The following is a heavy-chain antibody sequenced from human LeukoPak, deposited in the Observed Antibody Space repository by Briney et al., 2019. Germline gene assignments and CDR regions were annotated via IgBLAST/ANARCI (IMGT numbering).Heavy chain of an antibody. J-gene: IGHJ5*02. Sequence: GGSLRLSCVASGFTFSSYDMHWVRQGTGKGLEWVSSIGTAGDTYYPGSVKGRFTISRENAKTSFYLQMNNLRAGDTAVYYCARGAGVLAYYGSGSYEAGFDPWGQGTLVTVSS. CDR1: GFTFSSYD. CDR3: ARGAGVLAYYGSGSYEAGFDP. D-gene: IGHD3-10*01. CDR2: IGTAGDT. V-gene: IGHV3-13*01.